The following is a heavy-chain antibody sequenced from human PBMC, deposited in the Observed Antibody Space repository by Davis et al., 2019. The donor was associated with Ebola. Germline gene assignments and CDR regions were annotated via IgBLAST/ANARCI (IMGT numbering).Heavy chain of an antibody. CDR1: GGSISSYY. J-gene: IGHJ5*02. CDR2: IYYSGST. D-gene: IGHD6-13*01. Sequence: MPGGSLRLSCTVSGGSISSYYWSWIRQPPGKGLEWIGYIYYSGSTNYNPSLKSRVTISVDTSKNQFSLKLSSVTAADTAVYYCASERKQQLAWFDPWGQGTLVTVSS. V-gene: IGHV4-59*08. CDR3: ASERKQQLAWFDP.